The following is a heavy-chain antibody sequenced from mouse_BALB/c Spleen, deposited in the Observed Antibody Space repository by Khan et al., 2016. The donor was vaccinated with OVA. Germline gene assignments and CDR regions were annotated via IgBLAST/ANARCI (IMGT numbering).Heavy chain of an antibody. Sequence: QVQLKESGPGLVAPSQSLSITCTVSGFSLSRYNIHWVRQPPGKGLEWLGMIWGGGGTDYNSTIKSRLSIRKDNSKSQVFLKMNSLQTDDTAMYYCARAYYRYDGYYAMDYWGQGTPVTVSS. D-gene: IGHD2-14*01. CDR1: GFSLSRYN. V-gene: IGHV2-6-4*01. CDR3: ARAYYRYDGYYAMDY. J-gene: IGHJ4*01. CDR2: IWGGGGT.